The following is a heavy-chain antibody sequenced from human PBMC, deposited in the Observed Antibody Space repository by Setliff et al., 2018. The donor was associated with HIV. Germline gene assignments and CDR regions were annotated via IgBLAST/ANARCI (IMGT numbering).Heavy chain of an antibody. V-gene: IGHV3-33*01. CDR1: GFPFSNYG. Sequence: LRLSCAASGFPFSNYGMHWVRQAPGKGLEWVAFIWYDTNYADSVRGRFTISRDNSRNTLYVQMNSLRAEDTAIYYCARTVEHLIRGWGFNSYYYMDVWGRGTTVTVSS. D-gene: IGHD3-16*01. J-gene: IGHJ6*03. CDR2: IWYDT. CDR3: ARTVEHLIRGWGFNSYYYMDV.